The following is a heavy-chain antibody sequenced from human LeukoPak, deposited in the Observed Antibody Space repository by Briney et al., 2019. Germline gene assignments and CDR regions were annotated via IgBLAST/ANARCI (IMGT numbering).Heavy chain of an antibody. D-gene: IGHD3-22*01. CDR2: INPNSGGT. V-gene: IGHV1-2*02. J-gene: IGHJ4*02. CDR1: GYTFTGYY. Sequence: ASVKVSCKASGYTFTGYYMHWVRQAPGQGLEWMGWINPNSGGTNYAQKFQGRVTMTRDTSISTAYMELSSLRSEDTAVYYCASPGDSSGSWSYWGQGTLVTVSS. CDR3: ASPGDSSGSWSY.